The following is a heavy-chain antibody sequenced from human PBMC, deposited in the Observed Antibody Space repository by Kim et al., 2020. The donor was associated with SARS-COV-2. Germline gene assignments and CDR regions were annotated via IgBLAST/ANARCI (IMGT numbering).Heavy chain of an antibody. CDR3: ARGGGGSYVDS. CDR1: GYTFTRYS. V-gene: IGHV1-2*02. Sequence: ASVKVSCKASGYTFTRYSIHWVRQAPGQGLEWMGWINPNTGDTNYIQKFQGSVTMTRDTSISTVYMQLSKLRFDDTAVYFCARGGGGSYVDSWGQGTLVT. CDR2: INPNTGDT. J-gene: IGHJ4*02. D-gene: IGHD1-26*01.